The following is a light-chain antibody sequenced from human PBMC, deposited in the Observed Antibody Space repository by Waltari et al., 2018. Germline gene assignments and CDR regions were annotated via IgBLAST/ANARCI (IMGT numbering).Light chain of an antibody. V-gene: IGKV1-6*01. CDR3: LQDYLYPYT. CDR1: QPIRGD. Sequence: AIQMTQSPSSLSASIGARVTITCRASQPIRGDLGWYQQKPGNAPKLLIFAASNLQSGVPTRFAGSGFGTDFVLTISSLQPEDFATYYCLQDYLYPYTFGQGTKLEIK. J-gene: IGKJ2*01. CDR2: AAS.